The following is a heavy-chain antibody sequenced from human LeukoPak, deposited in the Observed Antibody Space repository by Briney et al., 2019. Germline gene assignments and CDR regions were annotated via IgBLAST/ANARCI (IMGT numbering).Heavy chain of an antibody. V-gene: IGHV1-8*01. J-gene: IGHJ5*02. CDR3: ARLYCSSTSCYFSRYHNWFDP. D-gene: IGHD2-2*01. CDR1: GYTFTSYD. Sequence: ASVKVSRKASGYTFTSYDINWVRQATGQGLEWMGWMNPNSGNTGYAQKFQGRVTMTRNTSISTAYMELSSLRSEDTAVYYCARLYCSSTSCYFSRYHNWFDPWGQGTLVTVSS. CDR2: MNPNSGNT.